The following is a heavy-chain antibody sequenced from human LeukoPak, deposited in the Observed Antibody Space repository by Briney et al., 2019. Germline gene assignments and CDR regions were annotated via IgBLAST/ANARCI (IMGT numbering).Heavy chain of an antibody. V-gene: IGHV3-48*01. J-gene: IGHJ4*02. CDR1: GFTFSSYS. D-gene: IGHD1-26*01. CDR2: ISSSSSTI. CDR3: AKEPYSGSQLLDY. Sequence: GGSLRLSCAASGFTFSSYSMNWVRQAPGKGLEWVSYISSSSSTIYYADSVKGRFTISRDNAKNSLYLQMNSLRAEDTAAYYCAKEPYSGSQLLDYWGQGTLVTVSS.